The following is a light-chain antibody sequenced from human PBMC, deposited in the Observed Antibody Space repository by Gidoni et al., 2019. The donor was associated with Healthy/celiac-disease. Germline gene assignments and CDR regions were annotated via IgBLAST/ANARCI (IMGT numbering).Light chain of an antibody. CDR3: MQALRTPYT. J-gene: IGKJ2*01. CDR2: LGS. CDR1: QSLLHSNGYNY. Sequence: DIVMTQSPPSLPATPGEPASITCRSSQSLLHSNGYNYLDWYLQKPGQSPQLLIYLGSNRASGVPDRFSGSGSGTDFTLKISRVEAEDVGVYYCMQALRTPYTFGQGTKLEIK. V-gene: IGKV2-28*01.